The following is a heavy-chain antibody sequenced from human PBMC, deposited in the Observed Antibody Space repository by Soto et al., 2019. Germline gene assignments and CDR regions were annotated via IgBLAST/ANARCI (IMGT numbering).Heavy chain of an antibody. V-gene: IGHV3-21*01. D-gene: IGHD3-10*01. Sequence: LRLSCAASGFTFSSYSMNWVRQAPGKGLEWVSSISSSSSYIYYADSVKGRFTISRDNAKNSLYLQMNSLRAEDTAVYYCARVLRFGEMDVWGQGTTVTVSS. CDR3: ARVLRFGEMDV. CDR1: GFTFSSYS. J-gene: IGHJ6*02. CDR2: ISSSSSYI.